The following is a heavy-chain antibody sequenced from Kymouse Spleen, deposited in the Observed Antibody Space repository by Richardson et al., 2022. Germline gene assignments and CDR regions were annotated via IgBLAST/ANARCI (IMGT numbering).Heavy chain of an antibody. D-gene: IGHD6-19*01. CDR3: ARFRYDVAGSKYYYYGMDV. CDR2: IKQDGSEK. V-gene: IGHV3-7*01. Sequence: EVQLVESGGGLVQPGGSLRLSCAASGFTFSSYWMSWVRQAPGKGLEWVANIKQDGSEKYYVDSVKGRFTISRDNAKNSLYLQMNSLRAEDTAVYYCARFRYDVAGSKYYYYGMDVWGQGTTVTVSS. CDR1: GFTFSSYW. J-gene: IGHJ6*02.